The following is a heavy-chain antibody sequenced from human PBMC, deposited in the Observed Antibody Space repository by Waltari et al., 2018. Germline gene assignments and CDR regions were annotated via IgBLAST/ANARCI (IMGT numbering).Heavy chain of an antibody. CDR1: GGSISSGASY. D-gene: IGHD2-21*01. CDR3: AREMGGDYMDV. CDR2: IYYSGSN. V-gene: IGHV4-30-4*08. Sequence: QVQLQESGPGLVKPSQTLSLTCTVPGGSISSGASYWSWIRQPPGKGLEWIGYIYYSGSNYYNPSLKSRVTISVDTSKNQFSLKLSSVTAADTAVYYCAREMGGDYMDVWGKGTTVTVSS. J-gene: IGHJ6*03.